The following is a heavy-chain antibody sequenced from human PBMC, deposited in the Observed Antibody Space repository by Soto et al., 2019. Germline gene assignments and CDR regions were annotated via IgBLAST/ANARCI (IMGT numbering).Heavy chain of an antibody. J-gene: IGHJ6*02. CDR2: IYPGDSDT. CDR3: ARHSSGWYGRYYYGMDV. V-gene: IGHV5-51*01. D-gene: IGHD6-19*01. CDR1: GYTFTNYW. Sequence: GESLKISCKGSGYTFTNYWIGWVRQMPGKGLEWMGIIYPGDSDTKYNPSFQGQVTISADKSISTAYLQWSSLKASDTAMYYCARHSSGWYGRYYYGMDVWGQGTTVTVSS.